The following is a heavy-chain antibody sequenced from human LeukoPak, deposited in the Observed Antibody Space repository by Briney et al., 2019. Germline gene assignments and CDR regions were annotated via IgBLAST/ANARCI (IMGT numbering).Heavy chain of an antibody. Sequence: GGSLRLSCAASGFTFSSYAMSWVRQAPGKGLEWVSDISASGGSTYYADSVKGRFTIPRDNSKNTLYLQMNSLRAEDTAVYYCAKKETTVTTFFENWGQGTLVTVSS. CDR1: GFTFSSYA. CDR2: ISASGGST. D-gene: IGHD4-17*01. J-gene: IGHJ4*02. CDR3: AKKETTVTTFFEN. V-gene: IGHV3-23*01.